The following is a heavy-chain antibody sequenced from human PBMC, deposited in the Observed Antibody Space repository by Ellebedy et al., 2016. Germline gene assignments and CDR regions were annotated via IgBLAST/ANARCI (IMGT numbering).Heavy chain of an antibody. CDR2: INSDGSST. CDR1: GFTFSSYW. V-gene: IGHV3-74*01. J-gene: IGHJ6*02. D-gene: IGHD3-9*01. CDR3: ARDQSYDILTGYGMDV. Sequence: GESLKISXAASGFTFSSYWMHWVRRAPGKGLVWVSRINSDGSSTSYADSVKGRFTISRDNAKNTLYLQMNSLRAEDTAVYYCARDQSYDILTGYGMDVWGQGTTVTVSS.